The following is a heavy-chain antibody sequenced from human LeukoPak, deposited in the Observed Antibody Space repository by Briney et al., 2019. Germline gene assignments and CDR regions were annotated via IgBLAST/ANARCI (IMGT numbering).Heavy chain of an antibody. J-gene: IGHJ3*02. D-gene: IGHD3-22*01. Sequence: GGSLRLSCTPSRFTFDDYAMHWVRQAPGKGLEWVSLISGDGGSTYYADSVKGRFTISRDNSKNSLYLQMNSLRTEDTALYYCAMNYYYDSSGYYSGAFDIWGQGTMVTVSS. V-gene: IGHV3-43*02. CDR2: ISGDGGST. CDR3: AMNYYYDSSGYYSGAFDI. CDR1: RFTFDDYA.